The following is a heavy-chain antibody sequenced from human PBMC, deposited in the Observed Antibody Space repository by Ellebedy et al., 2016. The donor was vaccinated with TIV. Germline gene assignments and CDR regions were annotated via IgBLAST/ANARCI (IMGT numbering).Heavy chain of an antibody. Sequence: AASVKVSCKASGYTFTSYGISWVRQAPGQGLEWMGWISAYNGNTNYAQKLQGRVTMTTDTSTSTAYMELRSLRSDDTAVYYCARDSGFLKCSGGSCYADYWGQGTLVTVSS. J-gene: IGHJ4*02. CDR3: ARDSGFLKCSGGSCYADY. CDR2: ISAYNGNT. CDR1: GYTFTSYG. D-gene: IGHD2-15*01. V-gene: IGHV1-18*01.